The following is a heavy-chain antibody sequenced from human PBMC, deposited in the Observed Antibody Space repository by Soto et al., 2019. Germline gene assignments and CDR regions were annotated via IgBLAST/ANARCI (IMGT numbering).Heavy chain of an antibody. CDR1: GFTFSSDA. Sequence: RGSLRLSCAASGFTFSSDAMSWVRQPPGKGLEWVSAISASGGSTYYADSVKGRFTISRDNSENTLYLQVNSLRAEDTAVYYYSFFNYCCGDYRPLLDYSGQGT. D-gene: IGHD4-17*01. CDR2: ISASGGST. V-gene: IGHV3-23*01. J-gene: IGHJ4*02. CDR3: SFFNYCCGDYRPLLDY.